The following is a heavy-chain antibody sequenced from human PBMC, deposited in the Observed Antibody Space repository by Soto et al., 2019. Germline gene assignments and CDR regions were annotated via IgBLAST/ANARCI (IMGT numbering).Heavy chain of an antibody. D-gene: IGHD4-17*01. Sequence: PSETLSLTCTVSGGSISSYYWSWIRQPPGKGLEWIGYIYYSGITNYNPSLKSRVTISVDTSKNQFSLKLSSVTAADTAVYYCARDSDYGGLVWGQGTLVTVSS. V-gene: IGHV4-59*01. J-gene: IGHJ4*02. CDR3: ARDSDYGGLV. CDR2: IYYSGIT. CDR1: GGSISSYY.